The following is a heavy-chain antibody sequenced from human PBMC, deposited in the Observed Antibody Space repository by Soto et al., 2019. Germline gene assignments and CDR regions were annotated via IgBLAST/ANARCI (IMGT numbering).Heavy chain of an antibody. CDR3: ARSPRYCTNGVCYKKAEYFQH. D-gene: IGHD2-8*01. J-gene: IGHJ1*01. V-gene: IGHV1-46*01. CDR1: GYTFTSYY. CDR2: INPSGGST. Sequence: ASVKVSCKASGYTFTSYYMHWVRQAPGQGLEWMGIINPSGGSTSYAQKFQGRVTMTRDTSTSTVYMELSSLRSEDTAVYYCARSPRYCTNGVCYKKAEYFQHWGQGTLVTVSS.